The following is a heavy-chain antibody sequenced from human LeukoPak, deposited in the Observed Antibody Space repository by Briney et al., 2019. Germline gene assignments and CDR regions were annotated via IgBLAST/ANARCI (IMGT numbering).Heavy chain of an antibody. V-gene: IGHV3-23*01. CDR1: GDSISSYY. D-gene: IGHD6-19*01. CDR3: AKGGPVAADPRYFHH. J-gene: IGHJ1*01. Sequence: PSETLSLTCTVSGDSISSYYWSWVRQAPGKGLEWVSAISGSGTSTHYADSVEGRFTISRDNSKNTLYLQMNSLRAEDTAVYYCAKGGPVAADPRYFHHWGQGTLVTVSS. CDR2: ISGSGTST.